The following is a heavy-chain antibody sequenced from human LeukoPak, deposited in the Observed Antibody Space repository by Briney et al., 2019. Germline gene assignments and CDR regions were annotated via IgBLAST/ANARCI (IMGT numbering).Heavy chain of an antibody. V-gene: IGHV4-61*02. D-gene: IGHD6-13*01. J-gene: IGHJ4*02. CDR3: AKGYSSSPGMFDY. CDR1: GGSISSGSYY. Sequence: PSETLSLTCTVSGGSISSGSYYWSWIRQPAGKGLEWIGRIYTSGSTNYNPSLKSRVTISVDTSKNQFSLKLSSVTAADTAVYYCAKGYSSSPGMFDYWGQGTLVTVSS. CDR2: IYTSGST.